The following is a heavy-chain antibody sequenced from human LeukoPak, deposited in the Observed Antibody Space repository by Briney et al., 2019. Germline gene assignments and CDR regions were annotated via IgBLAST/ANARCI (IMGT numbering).Heavy chain of an antibody. CDR3: AGDRSGYYSVHFDY. CDR2: INPNSGGT. D-gene: IGHD3-3*01. CDR1: GYTFTGYY. V-gene: IGHV1-2*02. Sequence: GSVKVSCKASGYTFTGYYMHWVRQAPGQGLEWMGWINPNSGGTNYAQKFQGRVTMTRDTSISTAYMELSRLRSDDTAVYYCAGDRSGYYSVHFDYWGQGTLVTVSS. J-gene: IGHJ4*02.